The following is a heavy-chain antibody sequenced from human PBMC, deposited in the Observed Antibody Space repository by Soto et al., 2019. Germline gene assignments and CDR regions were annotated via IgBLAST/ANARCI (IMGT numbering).Heavy chain of an antibody. V-gene: IGHV3-23*01. CDR3: AKSSVVVVAAIDY. D-gene: IGHD2-15*01. CDR2: ISGSGGST. Sequence: VGSLRLSCAASGFTFSSSAMSWVRQAPGKGLEWVSAISGSGGSTYYADSVKGRFTISRDNSKNTLYLQMNSLRAEDTAVYYCAKSSVVVVAAIDYWGQGTLVTVSS. J-gene: IGHJ4*02. CDR1: GFTFSSSA.